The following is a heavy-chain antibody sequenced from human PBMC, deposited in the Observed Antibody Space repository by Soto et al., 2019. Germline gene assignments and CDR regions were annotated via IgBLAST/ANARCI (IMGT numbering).Heavy chain of an antibody. V-gene: IGHV1-46*01. CDR1: GYTFTSYY. CDR2: INPSGSST. Sequence: QVQLVQSGAEVKKPGASVKVSCKASGYTFTSYYMHWVRQAPGQGLEWMGMINPSGSSTDYAQKFQGRVTMTRDTSTRTVYMELSSLKSDDTAVYYCARDPVGASVDPWGQGTLVTVSS. D-gene: IGHD1-26*01. J-gene: IGHJ5*02. CDR3: ARDPVGASVDP.